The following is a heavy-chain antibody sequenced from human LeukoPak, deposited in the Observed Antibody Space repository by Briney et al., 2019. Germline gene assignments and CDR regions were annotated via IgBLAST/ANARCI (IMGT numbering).Heavy chain of an antibody. D-gene: IGHD1-26*01. CDR3: ARDKGGSYYRYYGMDV. CDR2: INPSGGST. J-gene: IGHJ6*02. CDR1: GYTFTSYY. V-gene: IGHV1-46*01. Sequence: ASVKVSCKASGYTFTSYYMHWVRQAPGQGLEWMGVINPSGGSTSYAQKFQGRVTMTRDTSTSTVYMELSSLRSEDTAVYYCARDKGGSYYRYYGMDVWGQGTTVTVSS.